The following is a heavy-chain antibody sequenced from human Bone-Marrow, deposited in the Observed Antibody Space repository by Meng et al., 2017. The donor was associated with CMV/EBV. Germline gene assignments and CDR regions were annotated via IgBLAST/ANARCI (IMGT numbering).Heavy chain of an antibody. J-gene: IGHJ6*02. V-gene: IGHV1-2*02. CDR3: ARDLPHAYVQTYDFWSGYLSYYYYGMDV. Sequence: ASVKVSCKASGYTFTGYYMHWVRQAPGQGLEWMGWINPNSGGTNYAQKFQGRVTMTRDTSISTAYMELSRLRSDDTAVYYCARDLPHAYVQTYDFWSGYLSYYYYGMDVWGQGTTVTVPS. CDR1: GYTFTGYY. CDR2: INPNSGGT. D-gene: IGHD3-3*01.